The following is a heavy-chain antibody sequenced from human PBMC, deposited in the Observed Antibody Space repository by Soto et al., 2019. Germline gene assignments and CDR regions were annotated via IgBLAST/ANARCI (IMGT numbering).Heavy chain of an antibody. Sequence: PSQTLSLTCAISGDSVSSNGAAWNWIRQSPSRGLEWLGRTYYRSKWYNDYAVSVKSRININPDTSKSQFSLQLSSVTPEDTAVYYCARDKHDYFNRGIGFDTWGQGILVTVSS. CDR3: ARDKHDYFNRGIGFDT. J-gene: IGHJ5*02. D-gene: IGHD4-17*01. V-gene: IGHV6-1*01. CDR1: GDSVSSNGAA. CDR2: TYYRSKWYN.